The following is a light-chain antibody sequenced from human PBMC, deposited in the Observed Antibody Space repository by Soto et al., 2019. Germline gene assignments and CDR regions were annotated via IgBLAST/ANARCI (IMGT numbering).Light chain of an antibody. Sequence: QSALTQPASVSASPGQSISISCTGTSNDVGAFDYVSWYQQVPGTAPKLLIYEVIKRPSGISPRFSGSKAGNTASLTISGLQADDEADYFCSTYTSASTSFGGGTKLTVL. CDR1: SNDVGAFDY. V-gene: IGLV2-14*01. CDR2: EVI. J-gene: IGLJ2*01. CDR3: STYTSASTS.